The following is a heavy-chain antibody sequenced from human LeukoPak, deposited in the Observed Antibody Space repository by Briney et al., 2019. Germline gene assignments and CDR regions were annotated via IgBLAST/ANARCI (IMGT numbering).Heavy chain of an antibody. CDR3: ARDPNYERFDY. CDR2: IIPILGTA. V-gene: IGHV1-69*13. Sequence: GASVKVSCKASGGTFSSYAISWVRQAPGQGLEWMGGIIPILGTANYAQKFQGRVTITADESASTAYMELSSLRSEDTAVYYCARDPNYERFDYWGQGTLVTVSS. J-gene: IGHJ4*02. CDR1: GGTFSSYA. D-gene: IGHD1-7*01.